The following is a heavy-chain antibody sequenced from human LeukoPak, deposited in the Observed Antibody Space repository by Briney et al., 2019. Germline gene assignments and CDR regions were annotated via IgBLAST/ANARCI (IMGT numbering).Heavy chain of an antibody. CDR3: ATEYYGSYNF. J-gene: IGHJ4*02. Sequence: GGSLRLSCAASGFTFSDAWMSWVRQAPGKGLEWVGHIKSKTAGGTTDYAAPVKGRFSISRDDSKDTLYLQMNSLKTADTAVYYCATEYYGSYNFWGQGTLVPVSS. CDR2: IKSKTAGGTT. V-gene: IGHV3-15*01. CDR1: GFTFSDAW. D-gene: IGHD3-10*01.